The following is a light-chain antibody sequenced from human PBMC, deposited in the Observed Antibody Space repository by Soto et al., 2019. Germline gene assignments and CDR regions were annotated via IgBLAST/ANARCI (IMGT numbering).Light chain of an antibody. V-gene: IGKV3-20*01. CDR2: GTS. CDR1: QSVDSRF. J-gene: IGKJ2*01. CDR3: LQFGTSPPAFT. Sequence: ESMLTQSPGTLSLSPGERATLSCRASQSVDSRFLTWYQQKPGQTPRLLIYGTSIRATGIPDRFSGSGSGTDFTLIISRVEPEDSAVYYCLQFGTSPPAFTFVQGTKLEI.